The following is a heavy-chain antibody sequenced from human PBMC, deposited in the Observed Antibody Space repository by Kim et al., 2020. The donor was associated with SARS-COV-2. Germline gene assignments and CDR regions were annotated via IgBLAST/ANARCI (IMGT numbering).Heavy chain of an antibody. CDR1: GYTLTELS. CDR2: FDPEDGET. V-gene: IGHV1-24*01. Sequence: ASVKVSCKVSGYTLTELSMHWVRQAPGKGLEWMGGFDPEDGETIYAQKFQGRVTMTEDTSTDTDYMELSSLRSEDTAVYSCATAPPLIQRAVYFDNWGQGTLVTVSS. CDR3: ATAPPLIQRAVYFDN. D-gene: IGHD6-19*01. J-gene: IGHJ4*02.